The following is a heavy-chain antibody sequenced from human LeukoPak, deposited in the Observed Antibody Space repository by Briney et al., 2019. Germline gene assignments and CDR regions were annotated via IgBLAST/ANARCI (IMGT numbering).Heavy chain of an antibody. V-gene: IGHV4-59*08. CDR3: ARHDYGDYDHIH. CDR1: GGSISSYY. D-gene: IGHD4-17*01. Sequence: SETLSLTCTVSGGSISSYYWGWIRQPPGKGLEWIGYISGSTNYNPSLKSRVTISIDTSKNQFSLKVSSVTAADTAVYYCARHDYGDYDHIHWGQGTLVTVSS. J-gene: IGHJ4*02. CDR2: ISGST.